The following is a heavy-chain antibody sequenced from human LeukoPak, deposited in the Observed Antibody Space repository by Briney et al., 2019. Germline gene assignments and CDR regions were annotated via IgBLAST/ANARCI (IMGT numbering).Heavy chain of an antibody. Sequence: SETLSLTCTVSGYSISSGYYWAWIRRPPGKGLEWIGSIYHSGSTYYNPSLKSRVTISVDTSKNQFSLKLSSVTAADTAVYYCARDFGSTRIVGWFDPWGQGTLVTVSS. J-gene: IGHJ5*02. CDR2: IYHSGST. V-gene: IGHV4-38-2*02. D-gene: IGHD6-13*01. CDR1: GYSISSGYY. CDR3: ARDFGSTRIVGWFDP.